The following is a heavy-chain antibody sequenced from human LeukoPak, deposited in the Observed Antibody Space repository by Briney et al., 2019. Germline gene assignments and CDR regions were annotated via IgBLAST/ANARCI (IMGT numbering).Heavy chain of an antibody. V-gene: IGHV3-21*01. D-gene: IGHD6-13*01. CDR2: ITSSSSYI. CDR1: GITFSSYS. CDR3: ARDRIEQQRTLGRSTNYYSYYYMDV. Sequence: GGSLRLSCAASGITFSSYSMNWVRQAPGKGLEWVSSITSSSSYIYYADSVKGRFTISRDNAKNSLYLQMSSLRAEDTAVYYCARDRIEQQRTLGRSTNYYSYYYMDVWGKGTTVTVSS. J-gene: IGHJ6*03.